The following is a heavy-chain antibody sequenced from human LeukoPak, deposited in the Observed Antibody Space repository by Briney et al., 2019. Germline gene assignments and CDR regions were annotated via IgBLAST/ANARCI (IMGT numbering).Heavy chain of an antibody. Sequence: GGSLRLSCAASGFTFSNYWMYWVRQAPGKGLVWVSRINGDGSPTSYADSVKGRFTISRDNAKNTLYLQMNSLRAEDTAVYYCAGGRVEMAFWGQGTMVTVSS. CDR2: INGDGSPT. V-gene: IGHV3-74*01. CDR3: AGGRVEMAF. J-gene: IGHJ3*01. CDR1: GFTFSNYW. D-gene: IGHD5-24*01.